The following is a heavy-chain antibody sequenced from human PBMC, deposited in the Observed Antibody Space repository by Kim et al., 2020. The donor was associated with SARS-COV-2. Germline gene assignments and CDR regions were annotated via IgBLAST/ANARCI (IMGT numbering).Heavy chain of an antibody. Sequence: RYTPSFQGQVTSSADKSISTAYLQWSSLKASDTAMYYCARLGAVTRYFDYWGQGTLVTVSS. J-gene: IGHJ4*02. CDR3: ARLGAVTRYFDY. V-gene: IGHV5-51*01. D-gene: IGHD4-17*01.